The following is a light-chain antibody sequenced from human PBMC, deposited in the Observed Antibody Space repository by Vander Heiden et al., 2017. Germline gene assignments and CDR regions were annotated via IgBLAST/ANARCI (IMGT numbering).Light chain of an antibody. CDR1: QSISSY. V-gene: IGKV1-39*01. Sequence: DIQMTPSPSSLSASVGDRVTITCRASQSISSYLNWYQHKPGKAPKLLIYAASSLQSGVPSRFSGSGSGTDFTLTISSLQPEDFATYYCQQSYSTPYTFGQGTKLEI. J-gene: IGKJ2*01. CDR2: AAS. CDR3: QQSYSTPYT.